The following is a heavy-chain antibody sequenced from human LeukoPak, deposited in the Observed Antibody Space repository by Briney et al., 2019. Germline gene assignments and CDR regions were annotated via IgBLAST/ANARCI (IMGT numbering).Heavy chain of an antibody. CDR3: ARHGRSADYYYNYMDV. Sequence: SETLSLTCAVYGGSFSGYYWSWIRQPPGKGPEWIGEINHSGGTNYNPSLKSRVTISGDTSNNQLSLKLTSVTAADTAVYYCARHGRSADYYYNYMDVWDIGTTVTISS. V-gene: IGHV4-34*01. D-gene: IGHD1-14*01. J-gene: IGHJ6*03. CDR2: INHSGGT. CDR1: GGSFSGYY.